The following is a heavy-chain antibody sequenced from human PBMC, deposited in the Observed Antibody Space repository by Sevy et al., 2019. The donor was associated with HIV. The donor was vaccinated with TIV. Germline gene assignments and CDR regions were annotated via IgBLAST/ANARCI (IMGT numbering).Heavy chain of an antibody. D-gene: IGHD6-13*01. V-gene: IGHV4-39*01. J-gene: IGHJ6*03. Sequence: SETLSLTCTVSGGSISSSSYYWGWIRQPPGKGLEWIGSIYYSGSTYYNPSLKSRVTISVDTSKNQFSLKLSSVTAADTAVYYCARHGSSTPLYYYYYYMDVWGKGTTVTVSS. CDR1: GGSISSSSYY. CDR3: ARHGSSTPLYYYYYYMDV. CDR2: IYYSGST.